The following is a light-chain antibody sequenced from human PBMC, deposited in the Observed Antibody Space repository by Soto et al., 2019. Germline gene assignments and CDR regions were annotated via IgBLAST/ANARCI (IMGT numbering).Light chain of an antibody. J-gene: IGKJ1*01. CDR3: QQYNKWPWT. CDR2: GAS. CDR1: QSVSSN. V-gene: IGKV3-15*01. Sequence: EILMTQSPATLSVSPGARATLSCRASQSVSSNLAWYQHKPGQAPRLLIYGASPRATGIPGRFSGSGSETVFTLTISSLQSEDFGVYYCQQYNKWPWTFGRGTKVDIK.